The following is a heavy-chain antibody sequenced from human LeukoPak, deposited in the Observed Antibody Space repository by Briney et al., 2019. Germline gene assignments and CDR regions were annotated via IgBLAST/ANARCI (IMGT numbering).Heavy chain of an antibody. V-gene: IGHV3-7*03. Sequence: GGSLRLSCATSGFTFSSNWMSWVRHVPGRGLDWVANIKPDGSAGYYAASVKGRFTVSRDNAKDSLYLQMNSLRAEDTAVYYCAKDRDIVVVPAAILPFDPWGQGTLVTVSS. CDR3: AKDRDIVVVPAAILPFDP. D-gene: IGHD2-2*01. CDR2: IKPDGSAG. CDR1: GFTFSSNW. J-gene: IGHJ5*02.